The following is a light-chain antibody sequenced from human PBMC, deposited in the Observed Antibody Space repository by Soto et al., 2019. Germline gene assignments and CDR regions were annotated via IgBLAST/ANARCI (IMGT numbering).Light chain of an antibody. CDR2: AAS. Sequence: DIQMTQSPSSPSASVGDRVTITCRASQGISTFLAWYQQKPGTVSKLLIYAASTLQSGVPSRLSCRGSGTDFTLTISSLQPEDVATYYCQKYNSAPYTFGPGTKLEIK. J-gene: IGKJ2*01. CDR3: QKYNSAPYT. V-gene: IGKV1-27*01. CDR1: QGISTF.